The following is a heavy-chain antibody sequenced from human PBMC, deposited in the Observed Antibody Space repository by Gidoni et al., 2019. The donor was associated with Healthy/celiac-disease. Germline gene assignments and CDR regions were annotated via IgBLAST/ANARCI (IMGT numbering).Heavy chain of an antibody. V-gene: IGHV4-34*01. CDR2: INHSGST. D-gene: IGHD3-10*01. Sequence: HVQGQRVDPGGCRPSKTLSLTCAIYGGSFSRYYWSWIRQPPGKGLEWIGEINHSGSTNYNPSLKSRVTISVDTSKNQFSLKLSSVTAADTAVYYWARGCTVAARMVRGVVGFDPWGQGTLVTVSS. CDR1: GGSFSRYY. CDR3: ARGCTVAARMVRGVVGFDP. J-gene: IGHJ5*02.